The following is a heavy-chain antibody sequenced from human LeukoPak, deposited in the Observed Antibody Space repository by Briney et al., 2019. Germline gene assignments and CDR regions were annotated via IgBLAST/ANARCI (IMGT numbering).Heavy chain of an antibody. CDR2: IYPGDSDT. D-gene: IGHD3-3*01. V-gene: IGHV5-51*01. Sequence: GESLKISCKGSGYSFTSYWIGWVRQMPGKGLEWMGIIYPGDSDTRYSPSFQGQVTISADKSISTAYLQWSSLKASDTAMCYCARGTSHYDFWSGYYSPNWFDPWGQGTLVTVSS. CDR1: GYSFTSYW. J-gene: IGHJ5*02. CDR3: ARGTSHYDFWSGYYSPNWFDP.